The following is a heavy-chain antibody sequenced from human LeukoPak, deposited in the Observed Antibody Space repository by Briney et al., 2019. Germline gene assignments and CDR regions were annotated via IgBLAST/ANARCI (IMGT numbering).Heavy chain of an antibody. Sequence: GASVKVSCKASGYTFTSYGISWVRQAPGQGLEWMGWISAYNGNTNYAQKLQGRVTMTTDTSTSTAYMELRGLRSDDTAVYYCAAPKPVVAATNYYYGMDVWGQGTTVTVSS. CDR3: AAPKPVVAATNYYYGMDV. CDR2: ISAYNGNT. V-gene: IGHV1-18*01. CDR1: GYTFTSYG. J-gene: IGHJ6*02. D-gene: IGHD2-15*01.